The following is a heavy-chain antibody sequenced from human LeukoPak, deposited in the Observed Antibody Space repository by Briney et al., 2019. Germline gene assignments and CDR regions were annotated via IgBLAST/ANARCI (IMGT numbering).Heavy chain of an antibody. CDR3: ARHQWVPAFDI. CDR1: GFTSSGYW. V-gene: IGHV3-7*01. Sequence: GGSLRLSCAASGFTSSGYWMSWVRQTPGKGLEWVANINQDGSEKYYVDSVKGRFTISRDNAKNSQYLQMSSLRAEDTAVYYCARHQWVPAFDIWGQGTMVTVSS. J-gene: IGHJ3*02. D-gene: IGHD1-26*01. CDR2: INQDGSEK.